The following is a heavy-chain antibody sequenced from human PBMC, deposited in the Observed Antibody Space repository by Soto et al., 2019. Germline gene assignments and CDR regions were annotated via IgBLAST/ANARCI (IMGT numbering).Heavy chain of an antibody. CDR2: INHSGST. CDR1: GGSFSGYY. V-gene: IGHV4-34*01. Sequence: SETLSLTCAVYGGSFSGYYWSWIRQPPGKGLEWIGEINHSGSTNYNPSLKSRVTISVDTSKNQFSLKLSSVTAADTAVYYYARVPHSSGWYVGRDYWGQGPLVTVS. J-gene: IGHJ4*02. CDR3: ARVPHSSGWYVGRDY. D-gene: IGHD6-19*01.